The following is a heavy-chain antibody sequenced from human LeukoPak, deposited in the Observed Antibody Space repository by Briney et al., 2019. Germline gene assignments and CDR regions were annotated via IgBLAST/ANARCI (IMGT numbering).Heavy chain of an antibody. J-gene: IGHJ5*02. CDR3: ARAKITAADIDRPFDP. CDR1: GGSFSGYY. V-gene: IGHV4-34*01. D-gene: IGHD6-13*01. CDR2: INHSGST. Sequence: SETLSLTCAVYGGSFSGYYWSWIRQPPGKGLEWIGEINHSGSTNYNPSLKSRVTISVDTSKNQFSLKLSSVTAADTALYYCARAKITAADIDRPFDPWGQGTLVTVSS.